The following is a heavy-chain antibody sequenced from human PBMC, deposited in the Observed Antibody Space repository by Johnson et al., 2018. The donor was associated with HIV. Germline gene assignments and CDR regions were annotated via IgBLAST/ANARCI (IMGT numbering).Heavy chain of an antibody. CDR1: GFTFSSYA. D-gene: IGHD2-15*01. J-gene: IGHJ3*01. V-gene: IGHV3-30*04. Sequence: QVQLVESGGGVVQPGRSLRLSCAASGFTFSSYAMHWVRQAPGKGLEWVAVISYDGSNKYYADSVKGRFTISRDNSKNTLYLQMNSLRAEDTAIYYGEGYCSGGACYSGVSAFDVWGHGTMVTVSS. CDR2: ISYDGSNK. CDR3: EGYCSGGACYSGVSAFDV.